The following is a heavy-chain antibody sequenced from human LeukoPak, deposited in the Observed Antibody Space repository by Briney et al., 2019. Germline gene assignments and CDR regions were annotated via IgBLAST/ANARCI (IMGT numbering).Heavy chain of an antibody. CDR3: VRSSASSGPNCFDP. CDR1: GFTFSTYA. Sequence: GSLRLSCSASGFTFSTYAMHWVRQAPGKGLEYVSAISSDGDSTYNADSVKGRFTISRDNSKNTLYLQMSSLRTEDTAAYYCVRSSASSGPNCFDPWGQGTLVTVSS. D-gene: IGHD3-10*01. J-gene: IGHJ5*02. V-gene: IGHV3-64D*09. CDR2: ISSDGDST.